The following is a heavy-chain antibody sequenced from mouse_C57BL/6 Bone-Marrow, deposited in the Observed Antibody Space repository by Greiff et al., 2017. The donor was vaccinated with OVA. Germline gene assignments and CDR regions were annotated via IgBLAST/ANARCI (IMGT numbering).Heavy chain of an antibody. V-gene: IGHV1-69*01. CDR1: GYTFTSYW. J-gene: IGHJ2*01. CDR2: IDPSDSYT. CDR3: ASEGYDYDGTFDD. Sequence: VKLQQSGAELVMPGASVKLSCKASGYTFTSYWMHWVKQRPGQGLEWIGEIDPSDSYTNYNQKFKGKSTLTVDKSSSTAYMQLSSLTSEDSADYYCASEGYDYDGTFDDWGQGTTLTVSS. D-gene: IGHD2-4*01.